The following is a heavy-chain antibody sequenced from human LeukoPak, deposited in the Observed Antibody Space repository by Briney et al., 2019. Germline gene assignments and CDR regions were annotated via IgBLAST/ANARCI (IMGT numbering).Heavy chain of an antibody. CDR2: INYFGST. V-gene: IGHV4-39*01. D-gene: IGHD6-19*01. Sequence: SETLSLTCSVPGGSISSSSYYWGWIRQPPGKGLEWIASINYFGSTYYNPSLKSRVTMSVDTSNNQFSLNLRSVTAADTAVYYCARPVAGDAFDIWGQGTMVAVST. J-gene: IGHJ3*02. CDR1: GGSISSSSYY. CDR3: ARPVAGDAFDI.